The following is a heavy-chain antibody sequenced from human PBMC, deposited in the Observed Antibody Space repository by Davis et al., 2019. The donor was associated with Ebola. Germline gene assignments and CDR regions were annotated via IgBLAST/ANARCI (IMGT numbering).Heavy chain of an antibody. Sequence: ASVKVSCKASGYTFTSYAMHWVRQAPGQRLEWMGWINAGNGNTKYSQKFQGRVTITRDTSAGTAYMELSSLRSEDTAVYYCARSYDYGEGFDYWGQGTLVTVSS. CDR3: ARSYDYGEGFDY. CDR2: INAGNGNT. CDR1: GYTFTSYA. V-gene: IGHV1-3*01. D-gene: IGHD4-17*01. J-gene: IGHJ4*02.